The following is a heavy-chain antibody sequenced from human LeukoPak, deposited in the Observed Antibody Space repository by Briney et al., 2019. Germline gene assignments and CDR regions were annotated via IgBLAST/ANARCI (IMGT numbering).Heavy chain of an antibody. D-gene: IGHD6-6*01. Sequence: GESRKLSFQGSGSSFTSYCGGGSRQIPGKDLGWMGIIYPVDADTTYSPSFQGQVTISADKSISTAYLQWSSLKTSDTAMYYCARTYSSSSDTGYYYYMDVWGKGTTVTVSS. CDR2: IYPVDADT. V-gene: IGHV5-51*01. CDR1: GSSFTSYC. J-gene: IGHJ6*03. CDR3: ARTYSSSSDTGYYYYMDV.